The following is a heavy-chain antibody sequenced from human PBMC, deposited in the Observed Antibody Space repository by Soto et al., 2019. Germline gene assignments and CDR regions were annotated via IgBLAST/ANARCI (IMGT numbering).Heavy chain of an antibody. V-gene: IGHV1-69*01. CDR1: GGTFSNYG. J-gene: IGHJ4*02. D-gene: IGHD2-21*02. CDR3: ARDTVVTAIHY. Sequence: QGQLVESGAEVKKPGSSEKVSCKASGGTFSNYGINWLRQAPGQGLEWMGGIIPISGTTSYAQKFQGTVTITADESTSTAYMELSSLRSEDTAVYYCARDTVVTAIHYSGQGTLVTVSS. CDR2: IIPISGTT.